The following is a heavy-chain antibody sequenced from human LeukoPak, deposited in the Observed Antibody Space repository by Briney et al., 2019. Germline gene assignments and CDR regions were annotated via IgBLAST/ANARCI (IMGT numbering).Heavy chain of an antibody. J-gene: IGHJ4*02. CDR3: ARDSRGYVPNVDY. CDR2: IYHSGST. V-gene: IGHV4-38-2*02. Sequence: SETLSLTRTVSGDSISSGYYWGWIRPPPGKGLEWIGSIYHSGSTYYNPSLKSRVTISVDTSKNQFSLKLSSVTAADTAVYYCARDSRGYVPNVDYCGQGTLVTVSS. D-gene: IGHD5-12*01. CDR1: GDSISSGYY.